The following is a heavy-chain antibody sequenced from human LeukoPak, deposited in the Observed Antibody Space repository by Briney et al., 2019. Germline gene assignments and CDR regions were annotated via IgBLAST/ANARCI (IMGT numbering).Heavy chain of an antibody. Sequence: SETLSLTCAVSGVSVSSGGDYWSWIRQPPGKGLEWIGYIYYSGSTNYNPSLKSRVTISVDTSKNHFSLKLSSVTAADTAVYYCARPWLGAFDYWGQGILVTVSS. J-gene: IGHJ4*02. CDR1: GVSVSSGGDY. V-gene: IGHV4-61*08. D-gene: IGHD5-12*01. CDR3: ARPWLGAFDY. CDR2: IYYSGST.